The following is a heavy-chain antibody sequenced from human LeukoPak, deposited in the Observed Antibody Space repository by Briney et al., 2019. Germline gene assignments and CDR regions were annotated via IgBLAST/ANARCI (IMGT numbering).Heavy chain of an antibody. J-gene: IGHJ4*02. CDR2: IYYSGST. CDR3: ARGGIAAYFDY. CDR1: GGSISSSSYY. V-gene: IGHV4-39*07. D-gene: IGHD6-13*01. Sequence: PSETLSLTCTVSGGSISSSSYYWGWIRQPPGKGLEWIGSIYYSGSTYYNPSLKSRVTISVDTSKNQFSLKLSSVTAADTAVYYCARGGIAAYFDYWGQGTLVTVSS.